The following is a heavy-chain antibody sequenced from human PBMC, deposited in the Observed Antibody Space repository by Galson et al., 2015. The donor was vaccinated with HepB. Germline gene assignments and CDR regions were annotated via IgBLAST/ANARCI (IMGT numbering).Heavy chain of an antibody. V-gene: IGHV3-15*01. D-gene: IGHD5-18*01. J-gene: IGHJ4*02. CDR3: TTFSRRYNYAASP. CDR1: GFTFSNAW. Sequence: SLRLSCAASGFTFSNAWMTGARQAPGKGLEWVGRIRSKTDGGTTDYAAPVKGRFTISRDDSKNTLYLQMNSLKPEDTAVYYCTTFSRRYNYAASPWGQGTLVTVSS. CDR2: IRSKTDGGTT.